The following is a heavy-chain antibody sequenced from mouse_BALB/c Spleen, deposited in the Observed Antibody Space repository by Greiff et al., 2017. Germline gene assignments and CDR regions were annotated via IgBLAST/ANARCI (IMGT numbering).Heavy chain of an antibody. V-gene: IGHV5-6-5*01. CDR1: GFTFSSYA. CDR2: ISSGGST. J-gene: IGHJ4*01. Sequence: EVHLVESGGGLVKPGGSLKLSCAASGFTFSSYAMSWVRQTPEKRLEWVASISSGGSTYYPDSVKGRFTISRDNARNILYLQMSSLRSEDTAMYYCARGKIKGAMDYWGQGTSVTVSS. CDR3: ARGKIKGAMDY. D-gene: IGHD1-3*01.